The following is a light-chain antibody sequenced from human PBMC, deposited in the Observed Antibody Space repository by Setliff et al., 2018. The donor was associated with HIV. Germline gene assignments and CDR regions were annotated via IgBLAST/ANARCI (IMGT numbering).Light chain of an antibody. J-gene: IGLJ1*01. CDR2: EGS. CDR3: CSYAGTGTYV. V-gene: IGLV2-23*01. Sequence: QSVLTQPASVSGSPGQSITISCTGTSSDVGNYNLVSWYQQHPGKAPKLMIYEGSKRPSGVSNRFSGSKSGNTASLTISGLQTEDEADYYCCSYAGTGTYVFGIGTKVT. CDR1: SSDVGNYNL.